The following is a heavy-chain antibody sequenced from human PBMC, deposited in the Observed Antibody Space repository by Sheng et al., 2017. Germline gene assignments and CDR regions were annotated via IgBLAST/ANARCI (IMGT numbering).Heavy chain of an antibody. CDR1: GFTVSSTY. J-gene: IGHJ4*02. D-gene: IGHD3-16*01. Sequence: ESGGGLIQPGGSLRLSCAASGFTVSSTYMNWVRQAPGKGLEYVSAISGRGGSTYYADSVKGRFTISRDNSKKTLFLHMKSLRVEDTAIYYCAKNGGETSTSFLDSWGLGTLVTVSS. CDR2: ISGRGGST. CDR3: AKNGGETSTSFLDS. V-gene: IGHV3-53*01.